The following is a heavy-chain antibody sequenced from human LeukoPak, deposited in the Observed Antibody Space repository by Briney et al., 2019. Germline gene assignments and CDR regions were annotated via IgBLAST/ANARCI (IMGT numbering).Heavy chain of an antibody. CDR2: IIASSGST. Sequence: PGGSLRLSCAASGFTFSNYAMNWVRQAPGEGLEWVSTIIASSGSTFYADSVKGRFTISKDTSKNTLYLHMSSLRADDTAVYYCAKGGYDYVEVAYFDYWGQGTLVTVSS. V-gene: IGHV3-23*01. CDR1: GFTFSNYA. J-gene: IGHJ4*02. CDR3: AKGGYDYVEVAYFDY. D-gene: IGHD5-12*01.